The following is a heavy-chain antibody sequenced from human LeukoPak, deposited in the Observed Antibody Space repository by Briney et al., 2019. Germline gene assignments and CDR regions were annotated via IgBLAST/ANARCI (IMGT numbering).Heavy chain of an antibody. CDR3: ARDYDVLTAYPPTQLFDP. J-gene: IGHJ5*02. CDR1: GFTFSSYS. Sequence: GGSLRLSCAASGFTFSSYSMNWVRQAPGKGLEWVSSISSSSSYIYYADSVKGRFTISRDNARNSLYLQMNSLRAEDTAVYYCARDYDVLTAYPPTQLFDPWGQGTLVTVSS. CDR2: ISSSSSYI. D-gene: IGHD3-9*01. V-gene: IGHV3-21*04.